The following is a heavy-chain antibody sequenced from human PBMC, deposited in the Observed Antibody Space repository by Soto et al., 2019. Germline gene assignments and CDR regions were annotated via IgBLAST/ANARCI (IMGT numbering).Heavy chain of an antibody. CDR1: GFTFSDYY. D-gene: IGHD1-26*01. J-gene: IGHJ4*02. CDR3: AREGWEPLEGYFDY. CDR2: ISSSSSYT. Sequence: QVQLVESGGGLVKPGGSLRLSCATSGFTFSDYYMSWIRQAPGKGLEWVSYISSSSSYTNYADSVKGRFTISRDNAKNSLYLQMNSLRAEDTAVYYCAREGWEPLEGYFDYWGQGTLVTVSS. V-gene: IGHV3-11*06.